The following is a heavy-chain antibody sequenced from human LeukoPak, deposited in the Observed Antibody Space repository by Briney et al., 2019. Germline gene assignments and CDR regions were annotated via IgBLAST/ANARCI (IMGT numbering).Heavy chain of an antibody. V-gene: IGHV3-21*01. CDR3: ARDWTTVTSPYFDY. CDR1: GFTFSSYS. Sequence: GGSLRLSCAASGFTFSSYSMNWVRQVPGKGLEWVSSISTSGNYIYYADSVKGRFTISRDNAKNSLYLQMNSLRAEDTAVYYCARDWTTVTSPYFDYWGQGTLVTVSS. CDR2: ISTSGNYI. J-gene: IGHJ4*02. D-gene: IGHD4-17*01.